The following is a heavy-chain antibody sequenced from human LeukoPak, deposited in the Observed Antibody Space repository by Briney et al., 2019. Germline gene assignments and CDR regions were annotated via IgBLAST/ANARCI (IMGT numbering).Heavy chain of an antibody. CDR2: IYSGGST. J-gene: IGHJ4*02. V-gene: IGHV3-53*01. Sequence: GGSLRLSCAASGFTVSSNYMSWVRQAPGKGLEWVSVIYSGGSTYYADSVKGRFTISRDNSKNTPYLQMNGLRDEDTAVYYCARENWGRGCDYWGLGTLVTVSS. CDR3: ARENWGRGCDY. D-gene: IGHD3-16*01. CDR1: GFTVSSNY.